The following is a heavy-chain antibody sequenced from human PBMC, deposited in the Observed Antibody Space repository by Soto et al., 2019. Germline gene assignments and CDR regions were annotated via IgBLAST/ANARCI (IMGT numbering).Heavy chain of an antibody. CDR2: IIPIFGTA. CDR1: GGTFSSYA. D-gene: IGHD3-3*01. J-gene: IGHJ4*02. CDR3: ARVGSDDFWSGYIY. V-gene: IGHV1-69*13. Sequence: SVKVSCKASGGTFSSYAISWVRQAPGQGLEWMGGIIPIFGTANYAQKFQGRVTITADESTSTAYMELSSLRSEDTAVYYCARVGSDDFWSGYIYWGQGTLVTVSS.